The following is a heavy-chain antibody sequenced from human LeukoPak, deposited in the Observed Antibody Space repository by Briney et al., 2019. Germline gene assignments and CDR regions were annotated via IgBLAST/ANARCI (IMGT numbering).Heavy chain of an antibody. J-gene: IGHJ4*02. CDR3: ARAQRGYDFWSGPFDY. V-gene: IGHV1-58*01. D-gene: IGHD3-3*01. CDR2: IVVGSGNT. Sequence: SVKVSCKASGFTFTSSAVQWVRQARGQRLEWIGWIVVGSGNTNYAQKFQERVTITRDMSTSTAYMELSSLRSEDTAVYYCARAQRGYDFWSGPFDYWGQGTLVTVSS. CDR1: GFTFTSSA.